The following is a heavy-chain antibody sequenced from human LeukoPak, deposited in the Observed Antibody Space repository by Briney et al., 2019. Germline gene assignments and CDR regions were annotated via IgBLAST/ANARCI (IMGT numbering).Heavy chain of an antibody. CDR1: GGTFSSYA. V-gene: IGHV1-69*13. CDR2: IIPIFGTA. D-gene: IGHD3-3*01. Sequence: SVKVSCKASGGTFSSYAISWVRQAPGQGLEWMGGIIPIFGTANYAQKFQGRVTITADESTSTAYMELSSLRSEDTAVYYCARDPGGFWSGYYTGIPGYWGQGTLVTVSS. CDR3: ARDPGGFWSGYYTGIPGY. J-gene: IGHJ4*02.